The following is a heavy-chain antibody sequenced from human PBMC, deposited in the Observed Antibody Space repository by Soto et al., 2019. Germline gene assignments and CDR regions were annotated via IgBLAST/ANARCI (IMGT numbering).Heavy chain of an antibody. CDR1: GFTFSDYY. V-gene: IGHV3-11*05. CDR3: ARDHHRYSGYDYVDY. CDR2: ISSSSSYT. Sequence: GGSPRLSCAASGFTFSDYYMSWIRQAPGKGLEWVSYISSSSSYTNYADSVKGRFTISRDNAKNSLYLQMNSLRAEDTAVYYCARDHHRYSGYDYVDYWGQRTLVTVSS. J-gene: IGHJ4*02. D-gene: IGHD5-12*01.